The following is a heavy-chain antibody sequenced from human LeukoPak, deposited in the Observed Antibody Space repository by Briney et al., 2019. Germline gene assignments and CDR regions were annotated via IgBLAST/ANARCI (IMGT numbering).Heavy chain of an antibody. J-gene: IGHJ6*04. CDR3: ASTYYYGSGSYYIYYYGMDV. CDR1: GFTFSSYW. V-gene: IGHV3-74*01. Sequence: GGSLRLSCAASGFTFSSYWMHWVRQAPGKGLVWVSRINSDGSSTSYADSVKGRFTISRDNAKNTLYLQMNSLRAEDTAVYYCASTYYYGSGSYYIYYYGMDVWGKGTTVTVFS. CDR2: INSDGSST. D-gene: IGHD3-10*01.